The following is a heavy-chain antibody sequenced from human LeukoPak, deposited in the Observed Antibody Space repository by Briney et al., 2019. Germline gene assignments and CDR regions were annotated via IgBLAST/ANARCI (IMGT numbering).Heavy chain of an antibody. CDR3: ARVEGVTRVFDY. CDR1: GFTFSDHY. Sequence: QAGGSLRLFCAASGFTFSDHYMDWVRQAPGKGLEWVGRTRNKANSYTTEYAASVKGRFTISRDDSKNSLYLQMNSLKTEDTAVYYCARVEGVTRVFDYWGQGTLVTVSS. V-gene: IGHV3-72*01. J-gene: IGHJ4*02. D-gene: IGHD4-17*01. CDR2: TRNKANSYTT.